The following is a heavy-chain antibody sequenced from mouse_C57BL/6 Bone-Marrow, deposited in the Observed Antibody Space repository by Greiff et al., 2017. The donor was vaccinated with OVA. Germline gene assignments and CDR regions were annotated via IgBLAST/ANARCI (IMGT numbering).Heavy chain of an antibody. CDR1: GYTFTDYY. CDR3: ARYFGSSYGDAMDY. V-gene: IGHV1-19*01. Sequence: EVQLQQSGPVLVKPGASVKMSCKASGYTFTDYYMNWVKQSHGKSLEWIGVINPYNGGTSYNQKFKGKATLTVDKSSSTAYMELNSLTSEDSAVYYCARYFGSSYGDAMDYWGQGTSVTVSS. D-gene: IGHD1-1*01. J-gene: IGHJ4*01. CDR2: INPYNGGT.